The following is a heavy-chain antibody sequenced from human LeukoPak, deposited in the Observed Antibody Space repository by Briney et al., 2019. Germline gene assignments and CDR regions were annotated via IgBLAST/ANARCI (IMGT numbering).Heavy chain of an antibody. V-gene: IGHV3-33*01. Sequence: TGRSLRLSCAASGFTFSSYGMHWVRQAPGKGLEWVAVIWYDGSNKYYADSVKGRFTISRDNSKNTLYLQMNSLRAEDTAVYYCARDWSHRCFDYWGQGTLVTVSS. D-gene: IGHD3-3*01. J-gene: IGHJ4*02. CDR1: GFTFSSYG. CDR3: ARDWSHRCFDY. CDR2: IWYDGSNK.